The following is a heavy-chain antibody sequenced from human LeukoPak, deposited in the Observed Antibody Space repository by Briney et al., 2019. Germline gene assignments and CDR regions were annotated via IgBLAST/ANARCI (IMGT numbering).Heavy chain of an antibody. D-gene: IGHD6-13*01. J-gene: IGHJ4*02. V-gene: IGHV4-39*07. CDR1: GGSISSSSYY. CDR3: ARGPWQQLAHFDY. CDR2: MYYSGST. Sequence: SETLSLTCTVSGGSISSSSYYWGWIRQPPGKGLEWTGSMYYSGSTYYNPSLKSRVTISVDTSKNQFSLKLSSVTAADTAVYYCARGPWQQLAHFDYWGQGTLVTVSS.